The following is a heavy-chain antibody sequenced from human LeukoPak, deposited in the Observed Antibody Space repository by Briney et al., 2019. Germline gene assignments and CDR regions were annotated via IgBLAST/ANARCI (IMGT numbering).Heavy chain of an antibody. CDR2: ISFSSTTI. D-gene: IGHD5-24*01. Sequence: GSPRLSCAASGFTFGTYNMNWVRQAPGKGLEWVSYISFSSTTIHYADSVKGRFTISRDNDKNSLYLQMNSLRDEDTAVYYCATKMATKGSFEYWGQGTL. J-gene: IGHJ4*02. CDR3: ATKMATKGSFEY. CDR1: GFTFGTYN. V-gene: IGHV3-48*02.